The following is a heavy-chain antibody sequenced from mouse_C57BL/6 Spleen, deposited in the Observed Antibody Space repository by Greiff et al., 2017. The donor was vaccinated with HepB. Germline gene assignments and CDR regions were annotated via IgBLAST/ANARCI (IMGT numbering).Heavy chain of an antibody. D-gene: IGHD2-12*01. J-gene: IGHJ3*01. CDR2: INPNNGGT. V-gene: IGHV1-18*01. CDR1: GYTFTDYN. CDR3: ARGDSPFAY. Sequence: EVKVVESGPELVKPGASVKIPCKASGYTFTDYNMDWVKQSHGKSLEWIGDINPNNGGTIYNQKFKGKATLTVDKSSSTAYMELRSLTSEDTAVYYCARGDSPFAYWGQGTLVTVSA.